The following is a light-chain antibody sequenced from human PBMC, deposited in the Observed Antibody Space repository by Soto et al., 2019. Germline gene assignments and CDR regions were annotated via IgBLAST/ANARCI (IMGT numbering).Light chain of an antibody. CDR2: KVS. Sequence: DVVMTQSPLSLPVTLGQPSSISCRSSQSLVYSDGNTYLNWFHQRPGQSPRRLIYKVSNRDSGVPDRFGGSGSFTDFTLKISRVEAEYVGVSYGMQGTYWPRLTFGGGTKVEIK. CDR3: MQGTYWPRLT. V-gene: IGKV2-30*01. CDR1: QSLVYSDGNTY. J-gene: IGKJ4*01.